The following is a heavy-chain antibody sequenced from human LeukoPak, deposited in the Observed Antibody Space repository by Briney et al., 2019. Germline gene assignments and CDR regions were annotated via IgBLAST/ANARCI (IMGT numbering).Heavy chain of an antibody. Sequence: PGGSLRLSCAASGFTFSSYSMNWVRQAPGKGLEWVSYISSSSSTIYYADSVKGRFTISRDNAKNSLYLQMNSLRDEDTAVYYCARDVGDYYDSSGYYYFGQTFLPRSAFDIWGQGTMVTVSS. V-gene: IGHV3-48*02. J-gene: IGHJ3*02. CDR3: ARDVGDYYDSSGYYYFGQTFLPRSAFDI. CDR2: ISSSSSTI. D-gene: IGHD3-22*01. CDR1: GFTFSSYS.